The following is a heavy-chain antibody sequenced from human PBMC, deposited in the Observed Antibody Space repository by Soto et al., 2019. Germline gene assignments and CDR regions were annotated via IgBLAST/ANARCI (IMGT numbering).Heavy chain of an antibody. D-gene: IGHD4-17*01. CDR3: ARGRDWSDDYGFFVY. V-gene: IGHV1-69*13. J-gene: IGHJ4*02. CDR2: IIPIFGTA. CDR1: GGTFSSYA. Sequence: ASVKVSCKASGGTFSSYAISWVRQAPGQGLEWMGGIIPIFGTANYAQKFQGRVTITADESTSTAYMELSSLRSEDTAVYYCARGRDWSDDYGFFVYWGQGTLVTVSS.